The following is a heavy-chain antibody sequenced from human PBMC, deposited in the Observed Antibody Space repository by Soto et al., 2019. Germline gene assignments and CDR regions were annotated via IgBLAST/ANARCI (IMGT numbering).Heavy chain of an antibody. CDR3: ARDWLGCSGDSCHPGSPGYYYYGMDV. Sequence: PWETLSLTCTVSGGSISFYHWSWIRQPPGKGLEWIGYIYYSGSTNYNPSLKSRVTISADTSKNQFSLRLTSVTAADTAVYYCARDWLGCSGDSCHPGSPGYYYYGMDVWGQGTTVTVSS. V-gene: IGHV4-59*12. CDR1: GGSISFYH. J-gene: IGHJ6*02. CDR2: IYYSGST. D-gene: IGHD2-15*01.